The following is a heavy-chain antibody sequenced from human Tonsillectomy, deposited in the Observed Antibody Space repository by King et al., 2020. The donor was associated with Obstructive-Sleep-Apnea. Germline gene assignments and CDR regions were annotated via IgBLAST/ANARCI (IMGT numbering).Heavy chain of an antibody. Sequence: VQLVESGGGVVQPGRSLRLSCAASGFTFSGYVMHWVRQAPGKGLEWVASISFDGSNKFYADSVKGRFTISRDYSKNTLFLQMNSLRAEDAAVYYCARDTASHDCLCVTSTTHFDYWGQGTLVTVSS. J-gene: IGHJ4*02. CDR3: ARDTASHDCLCVTSTTHFDY. D-gene: IGHD2-2*01. CDR1: GFTFSGYV. CDR2: ISFDGSNK. V-gene: IGHV3-30*04.